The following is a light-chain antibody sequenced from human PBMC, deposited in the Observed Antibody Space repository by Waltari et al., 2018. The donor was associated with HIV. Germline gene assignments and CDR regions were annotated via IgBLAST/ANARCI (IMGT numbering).Light chain of an antibody. CDR2: EVN. Sequence: QSALTQPASVSGSPGQSTTISCTGTSSDLGNYNLVSWYQHDPRKHPKLMIYEVNKRPYVVSSLFSGNTSGNTASLTICGLQAEYEADYCCCSDAGSSTLLFGGGTKLTVL. J-gene: IGLJ2*01. V-gene: IGLV2-23*01. CDR1: SSDLGNYNL. CDR3: CSDAGSSTLL.